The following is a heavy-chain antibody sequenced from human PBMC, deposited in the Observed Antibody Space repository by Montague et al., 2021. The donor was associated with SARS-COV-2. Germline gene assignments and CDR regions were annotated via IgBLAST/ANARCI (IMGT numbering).Heavy chain of an antibody. Sequence: CAISGDSVSSTSASWNWIRQAPSGGLEWLGRAYYRSWWWSQYPGSLESRITISGDTSKNQLSLQLNSVTPEDTAVYYCASAFYGDHWAFDVWGQGTMVTVSS. CDR3: ASAFYGDHWAFDV. D-gene: IGHD3-3*02. J-gene: IGHJ3*01. CDR1: GDSVSSTSAS. V-gene: IGHV6-1*01. CDR2: AYYRSWWWS.